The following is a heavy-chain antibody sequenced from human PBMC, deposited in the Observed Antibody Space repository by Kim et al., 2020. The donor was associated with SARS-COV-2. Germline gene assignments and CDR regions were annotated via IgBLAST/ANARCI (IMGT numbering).Heavy chain of an antibody. CDR2: ISGGGDTT. V-gene: IGHV3-23*01. CDR1: GFTFSSYA. D-gene: IGHD3-10*01. Sequence: GGSLRLSCAASGFTFSSYAMSWVRQAPGKGLEWVSAISGGGDTTYYADSVNGRFTVSRDNSKNRLYLQMNSLRAEDTAVYYCSKWESNYGSLSHPYWGQGTLVTVSS. CDR3: SKWESNYGSLSHPY. J-gene: IGHJ4*02.